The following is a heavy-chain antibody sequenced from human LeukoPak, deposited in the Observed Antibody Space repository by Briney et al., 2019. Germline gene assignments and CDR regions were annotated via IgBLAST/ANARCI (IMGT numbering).Heavy chain of an antibody. CDR2: IIPIFGTA. Sequence: ASVKVSCKASGGTFSSYAISWVRQAPGQGLEWMGGIIPIFGTANYAQKFQGRVTITADESTSTAYMELSSLRSGDTAVYYCARLRSYGYWAAFDYWGQGTLVTVSS. CDR3: ARLRSYGYWAAFDY. CDR1: GGTFSSYA. V-gene: IGHV1-69*01. D-gene: IGHD5-18*01. J-gene: IGHJ4*02.